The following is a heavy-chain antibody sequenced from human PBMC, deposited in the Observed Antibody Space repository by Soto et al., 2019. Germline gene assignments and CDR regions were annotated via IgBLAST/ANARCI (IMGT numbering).Heavy chain of an antibody. D-gene: IGHD3-16*02. CDR2: TYYRSKWYN. J-gene: IGHJ6*03. V-gene: IGHV6-1*01. Sequence: SQTLSLTCAISGDSVSSNSAAWNWIRQSPSRGLEWLGRTYYRSKWYNDYAVSVKSRITINPDTSKNQFSLQLNSVTPEDTAVYYCARELGWYDYIWGSYRYTGLGYYYYMDVWGKGTTVTVSS. CDR3: ARELGWYDYIWGSYRYTGLGYYYYMDV. CDR1: GDSVSSNSAA.